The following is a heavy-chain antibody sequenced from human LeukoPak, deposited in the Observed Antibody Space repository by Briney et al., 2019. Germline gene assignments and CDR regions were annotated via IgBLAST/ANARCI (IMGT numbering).Heavy chain of an antibody. CDR2: INPNSGGT. Sequence: GASVKVSCTASGYTFTGYYMHWVRQAPGQGLEWMGWINPNSGGTNYAQKCQGRVTMTRDTSISTAYMELSRLRSDDTAVYYCARVSTAMVTYYYYGMGVWGQGTTVTVSS. V-gene: IGHV1-2*02. J-gene: IGHJ6*02. CDR1: GYTFTGYY. D-gene: IGHD5-18*01. CDR3: ARVSTAMVTYYYYGMGV.